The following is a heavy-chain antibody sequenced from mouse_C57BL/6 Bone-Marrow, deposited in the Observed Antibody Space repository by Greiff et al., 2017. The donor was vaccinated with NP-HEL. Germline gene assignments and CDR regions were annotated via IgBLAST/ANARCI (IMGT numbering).Heavy chain of an antibody. Sequence: VQLQQPGAELVRPGTSVKLSCKASGYTFTSYWMHWVKQRPGQGLAWIGVIDPSDSYTNYNQKFKGKATLTVDTSSSTAYMQLSSLTSEDSAVYYCARSWFAWFAYWGQGTLVTVSA. CDR3: ARSWFAWFAY. CDR2: IDPSDSYT. J-gene: IGHJ3*01. D-gene: IGHD2-2*01. V-gene: IGHV1-59*01. CDR1: GYTFTSYW.